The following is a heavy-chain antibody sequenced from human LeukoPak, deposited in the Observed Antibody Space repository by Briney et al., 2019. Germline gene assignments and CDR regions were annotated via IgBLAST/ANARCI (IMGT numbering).Heavy chain of an antibody. CDR1: GFTFSDYY. CDR3: ARDRGPHSSSPNSGAFDI. CDR2: ITSAGTI. V-gene: IGHV3-11*04. D-gene: IGHD6-6*01. J-gene: IGHJ3*02. Sequence: GGSLRLSCAASGFTFSDYYMTWIRQAPGKGLEWVSYITSAGTIYNADSMKGRFTISRDNAKNSLYLQMNSLRAEDTAVYYCARDRGPHSSSPNSGAFDIWGQGTMVTVSS.